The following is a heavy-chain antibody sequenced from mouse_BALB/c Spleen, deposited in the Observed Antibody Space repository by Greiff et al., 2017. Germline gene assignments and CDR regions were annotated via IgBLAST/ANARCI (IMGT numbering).Heavy chain of an antibody. V-gene: IGHV5-6*02. CDR2: ISSGGSYT. D-gene: IGHD3-2*01. Sequence: DVMLVESGGDLVKPGGSLKLSCAASGFTFSSYGMSWVRQTPDKRLEWVATISSGGSYTYYPDSVKGRFTISRDNAKNTLYLQMSSLKSEDTAMYYCARRRDSSGYLYYAMDYWGQGTSVTVSS. CDR3: ARRRDSSGYLYYAMDY. CDR1: GFTFSSYG. J-gene: IGHJ4*01.